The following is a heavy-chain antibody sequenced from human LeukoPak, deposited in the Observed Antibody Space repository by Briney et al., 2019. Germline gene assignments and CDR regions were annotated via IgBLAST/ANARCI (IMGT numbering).Heavy chain of an antibody. CDR2: IYSGGST. J-gene: IGHJ3*02. Sequence: GGSLRLSCAASGFTVSSNYMNWVRQAPGKGLEWVSIIYSGGSTFYADSVKGRFTISRDNSKNTLHLQMNSPRAEDTAVYYCARSNDAFDIWGQGTMVTVSS. CDR1: GFTVSSNY. D-gene: IGHD5/OR15-5a*01. CDR3: ARSNDAFDI. V-gene: IGHV3-53*01.